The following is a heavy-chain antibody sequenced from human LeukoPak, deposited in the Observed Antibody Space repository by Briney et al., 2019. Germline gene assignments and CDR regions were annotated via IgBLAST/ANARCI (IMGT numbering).Heavy chain of an antibody. Sequence: SETLSLTCSVSGVSISDYHWIWVRQPPAKGLEWMGYFSYSGSTRYNPSLKSGVTMSVDTSSNQFSLRLISVAAADTAVYYCARMYSGTSYYFDFWGQGTLVTVSS. CDR1: GVSISDYH. CDR3: ARMYSGTSYYFDF. D-gene: IGHD1-26*01. CDR2: FSYSGST. V-gene: IGHV4-59*01. J-gene: IGHJ4*02.